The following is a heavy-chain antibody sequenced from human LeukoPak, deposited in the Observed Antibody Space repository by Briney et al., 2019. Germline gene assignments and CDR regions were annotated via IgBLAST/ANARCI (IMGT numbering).Heavy chain of an antibody. D-gene: IGHD3-10*01. CDR1: GFTFSSYS. Sequence: PGGSLRLSCAASGFTFSSYSMNWVRQAPGKGLEWISYISSGSSAIYYADSVKGRFTISRDNAKNSLYLQTNSLRAEDTAVYYCAAQSGSGSNYPGYWGQGTLVTVSS. CDR3: AAQSGSGSNYPGY. J-gene: IGHJ4*02. CDR2: ISSGSSAI. V-gene: IGHV3-48*01.